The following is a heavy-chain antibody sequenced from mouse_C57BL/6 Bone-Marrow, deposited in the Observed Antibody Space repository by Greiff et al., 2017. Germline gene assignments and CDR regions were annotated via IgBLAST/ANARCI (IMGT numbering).Heavy chain of an antibody. J-gene: IGHJ2*01. D-gene: IGHD2-3*01. Sequence: QVQLQQSGAELVRPGTSVKVSCKASGYAFTNYLIEWVKQRPGQGLEWIGVINPGSGGTNYNEKFKGKATLTADKSSSTAYMQLSSLTSEDSAVYFCARWSYDYFDDWGQGTTLTVSS. CDR1: GYAFTNYL. CDR3: ARWSYDYFDD. V-gene: IGHV1-54*01. CDR2: INPGSGGT.